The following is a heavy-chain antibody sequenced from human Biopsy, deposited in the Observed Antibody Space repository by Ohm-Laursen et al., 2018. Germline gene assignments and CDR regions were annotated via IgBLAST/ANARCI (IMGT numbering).Heavy chain of an antibody. CDR2: LYTTGST. Sequence: PSETLSLTCTVSGGSISSYYWNWIRQPAGGGLEYIGRLYTTGSTNYNPSLRSRVTMSADTSKNQFSLNLRSVTAADTAVYFCARSIDYGNSYFQYWGQGILVTVSS. J-gene: IGHJ1*01. CDR3: ARSIDYGNSYFQY. V-gene: IGHV4-4*07. CDR1: GGSISSYY. D-gene: IGHD4/OR15-4a*01.